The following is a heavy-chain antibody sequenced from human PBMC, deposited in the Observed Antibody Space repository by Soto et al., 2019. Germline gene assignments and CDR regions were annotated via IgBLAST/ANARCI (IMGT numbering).Heavy chain of an antibody. V-gene: IGHV3-23*01. Sequence: PGGSLRLSCAASGFTFSSYAMSWVRQAPGKGLEWVSAISGSGGSTYYADSVKGRFTISRDNSKNTLYLQMNSLRAEDTAVYYCAKDMVRGVTPRAWFDYWGQGTLVTVHS. CDR2: ISGSGGST. CDR1: GFTFSSYA. CDR3: AKDMVRGVTPRAWFDY. D-gene: IGHD3-10*01. J-gene: IGHJ4*02.